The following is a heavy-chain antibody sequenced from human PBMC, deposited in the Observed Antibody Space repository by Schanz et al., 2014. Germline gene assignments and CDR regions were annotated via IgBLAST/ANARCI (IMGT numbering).Heavy chain of an antibody. D-gene: IGHD3-10*01. CDR2: ISSSSSTR. CDR3: AKGRFGELSAFDI. CDR1: GFTFSSYS. V-gene: IGHV3-48*01. J-gene: IGHJ3*02. Sequence: EVQLVESGGGLVQPGGSLRLSCAASGFTFSSYSMNWVRQAPGKGLEWVSYISSSSSTRYYADSVKGRFTISRDNSKNTLSLQMNSLSAEDTAVYYCAKGRFGELSAFDIWGQGTMVTVSS.